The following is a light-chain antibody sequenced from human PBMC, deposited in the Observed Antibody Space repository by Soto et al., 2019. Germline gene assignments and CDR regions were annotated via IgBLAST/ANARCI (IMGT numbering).Light chain of an antibody. CDR1: QGISRW. V-gene: IGKV1-12*01. Sequence: DIQMTQSPSSVSASVGDRVTITCRASQGISRWLAWYQQKPGKAPKLLIYAASNLQSGVPSRFSGSGSGTDFTLTINSLQPEDFATYYCQQADSFPLTFGGGTKVDIK. J-gene: IGKJ4*01. CDR2: AAS. CDR3: QQADSFPLT.